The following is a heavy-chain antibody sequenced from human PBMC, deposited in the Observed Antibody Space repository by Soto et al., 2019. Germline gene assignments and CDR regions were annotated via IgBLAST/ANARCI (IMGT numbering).Heavy chain of an antibody. V-gene: IGHV3-21*01. CDR2: ISSSSRYI. D-gene: IGHD6-6*01. CDR1: GFTFSSYS. Sequence: EVQLVESGGGLVKPGGSLSLSCAASGFTFSSYSMNWVRQAPGKGLEWVSSISSSSRYIYYADAVKGRFTISGDNAKTSLYLHMNSLSAEDAAVYYGARGCHSSSSCLAYRGQGTMVTVSS. CDR3: ARGCHSSSSCLAY. J-gene: IGHJ4*02.